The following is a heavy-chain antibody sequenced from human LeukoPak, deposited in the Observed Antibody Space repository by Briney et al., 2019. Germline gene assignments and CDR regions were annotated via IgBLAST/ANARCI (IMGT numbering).Heavy chain of an antibody. CDR3: ARGRRDGDIYFDS. CDR2: IYYSGST. J-gene: IGHJ4*02. Sequence: KPSETLSLTCTVSGGSVSSGSYYWSWIRQPPGKGLEWIGYIYYSGSTNYNPSLKSRVTISVDTSKNQFSLKLSSVTAADTAVYYCARGRRDGDIYFDSWGQGTLVTVSS. D-gene: IGHD5-24*01. CDR1: GGSVSSGSYY. V-gene: IGHV4-61*01.